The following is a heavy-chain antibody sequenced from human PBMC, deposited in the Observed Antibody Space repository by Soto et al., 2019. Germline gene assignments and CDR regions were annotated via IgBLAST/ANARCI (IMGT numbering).Heavy chain of an antibody. CDR2: ISSSSSYI. J-gene: IGHJ6*02. CDR3: AREADIVVVPAAYGMDV. CDR1: GFTFSSYS. D-gene: IGHD2-2*01. V-gene: IGHV3-21*01. Sequence: GGSLRLSCVASGFTFSSYSMNWVRQAPGKGLEWVSSISSSSSYIYYADSVKGRFTISRDNAKNSLYLQMNSLRAEDTAVYYCAREADIVVVPAAYGMDVWGQGTTVTVSS.